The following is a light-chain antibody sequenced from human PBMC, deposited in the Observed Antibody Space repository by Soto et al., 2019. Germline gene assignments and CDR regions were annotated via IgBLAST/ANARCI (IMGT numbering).Light chain of an antibody. CDR2: SDN. J-gene: IGLJ1*01. CDR1: SSNIGSNY. Sequence: QSVLTQPPSASGTPGQRVTISCSGSSSNIGSNYVFWYQHLPGMAPQLLIYSDNQRPSGVPDRFSGSKSGTSASLAISGLRSEDEADYYCAAWDDTLSGYVFGTGTRSPS. CDR3: AAWDDTLSGYV. V-gene: IGLV1-47*02.